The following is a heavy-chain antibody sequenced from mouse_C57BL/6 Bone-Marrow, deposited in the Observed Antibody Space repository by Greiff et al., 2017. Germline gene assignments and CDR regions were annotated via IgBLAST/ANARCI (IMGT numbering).Heavy chain of an antibody. CDR3: ARDWEYNAMDY. CDR2: IYPGNVNT. CDR1: GYTFTSYY. Sequence: QVQLQQSGPELVKPGASVRISCKASGYTFTSYYIHWVKQRPGQGLEWIGWIYPGNVNTKYNEKFKGKATLTADKSSSTAYMQLSSLTSEDSAVYFFARDWEYNAMDYWGQGTSVTVSS. V-gene: IGHV1S56*01. J-gene: IGHJ4*01. D-gene: IGHD4-1*01.